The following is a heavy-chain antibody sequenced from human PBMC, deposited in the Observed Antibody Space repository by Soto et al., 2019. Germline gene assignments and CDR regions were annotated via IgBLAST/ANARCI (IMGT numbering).Heavy chain of an antibody. V-gene: IGHV3-48*03. Sequence: PGGSLRLSCAASGFTFSSYEMNWVRQAPGKGLEWVSYISSSGSTIYYADSVKGRFTISRDNAKNSLYLQINSLRAEDTAVYYCARDHLACGGYCYYRTAAYYYYGMDVWGQGTTVTVSS. J-gene: IGHJ6*02. CDR1: GFTFSSYE. CDR2: ISSSGSTI. CDR3: ARDHLACGGYCYYRTAAYYYYGMDV. D-gene: IGHD2-21*02.